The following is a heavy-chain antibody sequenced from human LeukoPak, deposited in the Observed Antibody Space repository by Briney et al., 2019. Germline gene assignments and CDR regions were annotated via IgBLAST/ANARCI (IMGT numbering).Heavy chain of an antibody. Sequence: GGSLRLSCAASGFTVSNAFTHWVRQAPGKGLEWVSVIAPGNSAYYADSVQGRFTISRDKSKNTLYLQMNSLRAEDTGVYYCVKGQGFILHFWGQGTLVTVSS. CDR3: VKGQGFILHF. V-gene: IGHV3-53*01. CDR2: IAPGNSA. D-gene: IGHD2/OR15-2a*01. CDR1: GFTVSNAF. J-gene: IGHJ4*02.